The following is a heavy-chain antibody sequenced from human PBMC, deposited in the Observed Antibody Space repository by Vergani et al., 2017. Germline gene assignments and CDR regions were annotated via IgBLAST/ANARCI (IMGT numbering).Heavy chain of an antibody. D-gene: IGHD6-6*01. CDR2: IYTSGST. J-gene: IGHJ5*02. CDR3: ARGRIAAPSMNWFDP. V-gene: IGHV4-39*07. Sequence: QLQLQESGPGLVKPSETLSLTCTVSGGSISSSSYYWGWIRQPPGKGLEWIGRIYTSGSTNYNPSLKSRVTISVDTSKNQFSLKLSSVTAADTAVYYCARGRIAAPSMNWFDPWGQGTLVTVSS. CDR1: GGSISSSSYY.